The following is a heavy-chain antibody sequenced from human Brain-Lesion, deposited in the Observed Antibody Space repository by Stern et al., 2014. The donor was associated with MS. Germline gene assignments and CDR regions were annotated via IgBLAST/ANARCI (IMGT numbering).Heavy chain of an antibody. CDR1: GGSMTSSSFF. CDR3: ARSPVLIFEGYYFDY. V-gene: IGHV4-39*01. D-gene: IGHD3/OR15-3a*01. CDR2: VYYSGNT. J-gene: IGHJ4*02. Sequence: QVQLQESGPGLVKPSETLSLTCSVSGGSMTSSSFFWGWIRQPPGKGLEWIGNVYYSGNTYYNSSLKSRVTISIDASKNQISLKLRVVTAADMAVYYCARSPVLIFEGYYFDYWGQGTLVTVSS.